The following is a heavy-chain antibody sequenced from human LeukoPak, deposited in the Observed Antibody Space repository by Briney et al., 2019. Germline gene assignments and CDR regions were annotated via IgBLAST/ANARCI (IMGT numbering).Heavy chain of an antibody. CDR2: INPNRGGK. CDR3: ARRMTTVTTGVPFDI. Sequence: ASVTVSLKASGYTFTDYYMHWVRQAPGQGLEWMGWINPNRGGKNYAQKFQGRVTMTRDTSISTAYMELSRLRSDATAVYYCARRMTTVTTGVPFDIWGQGGMVTVSS. J-gene: IGHJ3*02. V-gene: IGHV1-2*02. CDR1: GYTFTDYY. D-gene: IGHD4-17*01.